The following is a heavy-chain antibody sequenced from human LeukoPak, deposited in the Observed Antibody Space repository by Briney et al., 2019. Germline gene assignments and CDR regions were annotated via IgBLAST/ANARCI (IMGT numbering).Heavy chain of an antibody. D-gene: IGHD4-23*01. CDR3: ARDFGGNSSFDL. V-gene: IGHV4-59*01. CDR2: IYYSGST. CDR1: GDSISSYY. J-gene: IGHJ2*01. Sequence: PSETLSLTCNVSGDSISSYYWTWIRQPPGKGLEWIGYIYYSGSTNYNPSLKSRVTMSVDTSKNQFSLKLSSVTAADTAVYYCARDFGGNSSFDLWGRGTLVTVSS.